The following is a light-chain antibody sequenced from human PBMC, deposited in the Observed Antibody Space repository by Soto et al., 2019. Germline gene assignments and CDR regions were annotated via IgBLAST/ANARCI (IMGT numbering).Light chain of an antibody. Sequence: EIQMTQSPSTLSGSVGYRVTITCRASQTISSWLAWYQQKPGKAPKLLIYKASTLKSGVPDRFSGSGSGTDFTLKISRVEAEDVGVYYCMQGTHWPWTFGQGTKVDI. J-gene: IGKJ1*01. V-gene: IGKV1-5*03. CDR3: MQGTHWPWT. CDR1: QTISSW. CDR2: KAS.